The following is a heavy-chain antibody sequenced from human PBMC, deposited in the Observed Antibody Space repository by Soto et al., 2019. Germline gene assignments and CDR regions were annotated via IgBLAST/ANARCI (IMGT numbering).Heavy chain of an antibody. V-gene: IGHV6-1*01. J-gene: IGHJ3*02. D-gene: IGHD2-21*02. CDR3: ARALGSSVVVVTAWDAFDI. CDR2: TYYRSKWYT. CDR1: GDSVSSNSAA. Sequence: QVQLQQSGPGLVKPSQTLSLTCAISGDSVSSNSAAWNWIRQSPSRGLEWLGRTYYRSKWYTDYAVSLKSRITPNPVTSKNQFSLQLNSVTPEDTAVYYCARALGSSVVVVTAWDAFDIWGQGTMVTVSS.